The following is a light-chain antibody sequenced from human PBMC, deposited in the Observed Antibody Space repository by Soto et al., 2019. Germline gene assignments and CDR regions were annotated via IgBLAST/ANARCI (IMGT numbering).Light chain of an antibody. CDR2: RND. CDR3: ASWDDSLSVPI. V-gene: IGLV1-47*01. J-gene: IGLJ2*01. Sequence: QSVLTQPPSASGTPGQRVTISCSGSRSGIGSNYVYWYQHLPGMAPKLLIYRNDQRPSGVPDRISGSKSGTSASLAIIGLRSEDEAEYYCASWDDSLSVPIFGGGTKLTVL. CDR1: RSGIGSNY.